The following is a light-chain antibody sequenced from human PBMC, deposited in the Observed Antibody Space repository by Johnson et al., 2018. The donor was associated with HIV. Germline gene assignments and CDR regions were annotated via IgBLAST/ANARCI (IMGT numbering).Light chain of an antibody. J-gene: IGLJ1*01. CDR2: ANN. CDR1: SSNIGNNY. Sequence: QSVFTQPPSVSAAPGQKVTISCSGSSSNIGNNYVSWYQQLPGTAPKLLIYANNKRPSGTPARFSGFKSGKSATLGITGLQTGDEADYYCGTWDSSLRSGVFGTGTKVTVL. CDR3: GTWDSSLRSGV. V-gene: IGLV1-51*01.